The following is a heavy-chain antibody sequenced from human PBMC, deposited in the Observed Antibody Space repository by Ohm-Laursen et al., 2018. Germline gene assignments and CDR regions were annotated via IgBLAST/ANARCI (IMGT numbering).Heavy chain of an antibody. V-gene: IGHV1-2*02. CDR3: ARLPGGFGELLIDY. CDR2: INPNSGGP. CDR1: GYTFIGYY. Sequence: ASVKVSCKASGYTFIGYYMHWVRQAPGQGLEWMGWINPNSGGPNYAQKFQGRVTMTRDTSISTAYMELSRLRSDDTAVYYCARLPGGFGELLIDYWGQGTLVTVSS. J-gene: IGHJ4*02. D-gene: IGHD3-10*01.